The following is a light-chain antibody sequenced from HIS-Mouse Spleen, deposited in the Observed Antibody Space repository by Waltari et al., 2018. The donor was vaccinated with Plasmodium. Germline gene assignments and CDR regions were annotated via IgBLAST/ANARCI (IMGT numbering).Light chain of an antibody. J-gene: IGKJ3*01. Sequence: EIVMTQSPATLSVSPGERATLSCRASQSVSSNLAWYQQKPGQAPRLLIYGASTRATGIPARFSGSGSGTEFTLTISGLQSEDFAFYYCQQYNNWSFTFGPGTKVDIK. CDR1: QSVSSN. CDR2: GAS. CDR3: QQYNNWSFT. V-gene: IGKV3-15*01.